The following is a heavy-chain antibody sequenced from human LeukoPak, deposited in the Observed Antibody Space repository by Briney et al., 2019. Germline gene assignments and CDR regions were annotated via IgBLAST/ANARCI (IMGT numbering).Heavy chain of an antibody. J-gene: IGHJ4*02. CDR1: GYTFTSNS. Sequence: ASVKVSCKASGYTFTSNSMNWVRQAPGQGLEWMGWINTNTGNPAYAQGFTGRFVFSLDTSVSTAYLQISSLKAEDTAVYYCARIPGSGWYQIFDYWGQGTLVTVSS. V-gene: IGHV7-4-1*02. CDR2: INTNTGNP. CDR3: ARIPGSGWYQIFDY. D-gene: IGHD6-19*01.